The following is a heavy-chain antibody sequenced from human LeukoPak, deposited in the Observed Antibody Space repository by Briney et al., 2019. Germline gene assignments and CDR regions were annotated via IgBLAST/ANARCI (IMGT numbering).Heavy chain of an antibody. Sequence: GGSLRLSCAASGFTFSSYEMNWVRQAPGKGLEWISYISSSGSTIYYADSVKGRFTMSRDNAKNSLYLQMNSLRAEDTAVYYCARALSSSWYAFRSNWFDPWGQGTLVSVSS. CDR3: ARALSSSWYAFRSNWFDP. CDR2: ISSSGSTI. V-gene: IGHV3-48*03. CDR1: GFTFSSYE. D-gene: IGHD6-13*01. J-gene: IGHJ5*02.